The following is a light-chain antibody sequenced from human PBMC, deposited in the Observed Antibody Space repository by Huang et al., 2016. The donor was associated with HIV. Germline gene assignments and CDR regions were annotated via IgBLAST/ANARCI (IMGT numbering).Light chain of an antibody. CDR1: QDISNY. CDR3: QHYDDPYT. J-gene: IGKJ2*01. CDR2: ATS. V-gene: IGKV1-33*01. Sequence: DIQMTQSPSSLSASVGDRVTITCQASQDISNYLSWYQHKPGRAPQPLIFATSSLETGVTSRCSGSGSETYFTLTIASLQPEDVATYYCQHYDDPYTFGQGTKLEIK.